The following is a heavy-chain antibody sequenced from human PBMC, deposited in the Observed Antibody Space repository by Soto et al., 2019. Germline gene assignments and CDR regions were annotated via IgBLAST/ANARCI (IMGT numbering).Heavy chain of an antibody. CDR2: ISYDGRNK. J-gene: IGHJ4*02. CDR3: AREAEAFDY. Sequence: GGSLRLSCAASGFTFSSYAIHWVRQAPGKGLEWVAVISYDGRNKYYADSVKGRFTISRDNSKNTLSLQMNSLRVEDTAVYCCAREAEAFDYWGQGTLVTVSS. CDR1: GFTFSSYA. V-gene: IGHV3-30*04.